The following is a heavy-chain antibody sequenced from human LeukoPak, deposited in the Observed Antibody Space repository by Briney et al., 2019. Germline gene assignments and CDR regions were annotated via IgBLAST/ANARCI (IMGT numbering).Heavy chain of an antibody. Sequence: PSETLSLTCTVSTGSISSYYWSWIRQPPGKGLELIGYIHYSGSTNYNPSLKIRVIIAVDTSKNQFSLKLSPVIAADTAVYYCARVGVDYTGNVIKYYFDSWGQGTLVTVSS. V-gene: IGHV4-59*01. D-gene: IGHD4-23*01. CDR3: ARVGVDYTGNVIKYYFDS. J-gene: IGHJ4*02. CDR1: TGSISSYY. CDR2: IHYSGST.